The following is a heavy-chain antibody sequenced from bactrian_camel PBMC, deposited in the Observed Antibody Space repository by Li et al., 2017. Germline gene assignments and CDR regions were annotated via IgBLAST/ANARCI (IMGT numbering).Heavy chain of an antibody. J-gene: IGHJ4*01. CDR3: AADRLKCLGATWDGPVWNY. Sequence: HVQLVESGGGSVQPGGSMRLSCKVTDDPTSKYFMDDTYCMGWFRQAPGKGREEVAHIDNDGTTKYADSVKGRFTVSRDATNNTVYLEMNSLKAEDTAVYYCAADRLKCLGATWDGPVWNYWGQGTQVTVS. V-gene: IGHV3S53*01. D-gene: IGHD4*01. CDR1: DDPTSKYFMDDTYC. CDR2: IDNDGTT.